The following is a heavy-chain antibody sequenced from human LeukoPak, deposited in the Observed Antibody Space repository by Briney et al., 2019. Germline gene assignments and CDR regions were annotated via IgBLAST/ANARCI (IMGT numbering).Heavy chain of an antibody. CDR2: IYHSGST. Sequence: PSETLSLTCTVSGGSISSSSYYWGWIRQPPGKGLEWIGSIYHSGSTNYNPSLKSRVTISVDKSKNQFSLKLSSVTAADTAVYYCARGGVPGFDYWGQGTLVTVSS. J-gene: IGHJ4*02. V-gene: IGHV4-39*07. D-gene: IGHD3-16*01. CDR1: GGSISSSSYY. CDR3: ARGGVPGFDY.